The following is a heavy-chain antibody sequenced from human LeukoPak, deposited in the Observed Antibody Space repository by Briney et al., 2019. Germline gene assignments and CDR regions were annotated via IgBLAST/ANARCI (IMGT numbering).Heavy chain of an antibody. CDR2: VSGNGDTT. Sequence: GGSLRLSCAASGFTFSSYAMQWVRQAPDKRLEYVSGVSGNGDTTYYVNSVKGRFSMSRDNSRNTLYLQMGNLRPEDTAVYYCARDGRATNDYWGQGTLVTVSS. D-gene: IGHD5-24*01. V-gene: IGHV3-64*01. CDR1: GFTFSSYA. J-gene: IGHJ4*02. CDR3: ARDGRATNDY.